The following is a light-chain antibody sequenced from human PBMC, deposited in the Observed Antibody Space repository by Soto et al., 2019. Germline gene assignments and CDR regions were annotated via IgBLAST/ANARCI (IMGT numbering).Light chain of an antibody. V-gene: IGLV2-11*01. CDR1: SSDVGGYNY. CDR3: CSYAGSYTYV. J-gene: IGLJ1*01. Sequence: QSALTHPRSVSGSPGQSVTISCTGTSSDVGGYNYVYWYQQHPGKAPKLMIYDVSKRPSGVPDRFSGSKSGNTASLTISGLEAEDDADYYCCSYAGSYTYVFGTGTKLTVL. CDR2: DVS.